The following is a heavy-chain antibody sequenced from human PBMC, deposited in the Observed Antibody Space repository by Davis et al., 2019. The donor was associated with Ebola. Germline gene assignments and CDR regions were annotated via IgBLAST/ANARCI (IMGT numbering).Heavy chain of an antibody. Sequence: GESLKISCAASGFTFSSYAMSWVRQAPGKGLEWVSAISGSGGSTYYADSVKGRFTISRDNSKNTLYLQMNSLRAEDTAVYYCAKGYLMEGWYDFIWGQGTLVTVSS. V-gene: IGHV3-23*01. CDR3: AKGYLMEGWYDFI. CDR1: GFTFSSYA. CDR2: ISGSGGST. J-gene: IGHJ4*02. D-gene: IGHD3-3*01.